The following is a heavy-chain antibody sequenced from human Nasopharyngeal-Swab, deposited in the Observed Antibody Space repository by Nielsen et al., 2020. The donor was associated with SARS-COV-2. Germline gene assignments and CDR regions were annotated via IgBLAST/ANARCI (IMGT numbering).Heavy chain of an antibody. J-gene: IGHJ4*02. D-gene: IGHD1-7*01. CDR1: GFTFSSYS. V-gene: IGHV3-21*01. CDR2: ISSSSSYI. Sequence: GESLKISCAASGFTFSSYSMNWVRQAPGKGLEWVSSISSSSSYIYYADSVKGRFTISRDNAKNSRYLQMNSLRAEDTAVYYCVGNNWNYGGVGYWGQGTLVTVSS. CDR3: VGNNWNYGGVGY.